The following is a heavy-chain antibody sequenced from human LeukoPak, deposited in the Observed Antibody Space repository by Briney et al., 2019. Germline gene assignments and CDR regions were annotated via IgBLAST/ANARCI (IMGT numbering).Heavy chain of an antibody. J-gene: IGHJ4*02. Sequence: GGSLRLSCAASGFIFSSYSMNWVRQTPGKGLEWVSSISSSSSYIYYADSVKGRFTISRDNAKNSLYLQMNSLRAEDTAVYYCAREWGMATIDYWGQGTLVTVSS. CDR1: GFIFSSYS. V-gene: IGHV3-21*01. CDR3: AREWGMATIDY. D-gene: IGHD5-24*01. CDR2: ISSSSSYI.